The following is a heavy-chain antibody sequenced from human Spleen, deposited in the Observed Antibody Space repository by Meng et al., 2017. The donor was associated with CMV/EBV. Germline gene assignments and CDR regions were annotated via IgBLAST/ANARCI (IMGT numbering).Heavy chain of an antibody. D-gene: IGHD3-22*01. J-gene: IGHJ4*02. Sequence: GGFLRLSCTASGFTFGDDGVSWVRQAPGKGLEWVGFIRSKPYGGTTEYAASVKGRFTISRDDSKSIAYLQMNSPKTEDTAVYYCTYDSSGYYSYYFDNWGQGTLVTVSS. CDR3: TYDSSGYYSYYFDN. V-gene: IGHV3-49*04. CDR2: IRSKPYGGTT. CDR1: GFTFGDDG.